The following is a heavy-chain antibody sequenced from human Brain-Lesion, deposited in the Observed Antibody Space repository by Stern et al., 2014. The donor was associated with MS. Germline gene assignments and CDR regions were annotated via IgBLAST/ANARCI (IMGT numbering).Heavy chain of an antibody. D-gene: IGHD6-6*01. CDR2: SWPGDSDT. V-gene: IGHV5-51*01. J-gene: IGHJ4*02. CDR1: GYRFTSNW. CDR3: ARRGDSSSSGFDY. Sequence: EVQLVQSGAEVKKPGESLKISCKGSGYRFTSNWIGCVRQMPGKGLEWMGISWPGDSDTRYSPSFQGQVTISADKSISTAYLQWSSLQASDTAMYYCARRGDSSSSGFDYWGQGTLVIVSS.